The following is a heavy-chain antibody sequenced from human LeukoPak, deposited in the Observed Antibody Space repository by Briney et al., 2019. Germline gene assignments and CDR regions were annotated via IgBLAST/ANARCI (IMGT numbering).Heavy chain of an antibody. CDR2: IYSGGST. CDR1: GFTVSSNY. J-gene: IGHJ4*02. D-gene: IGHD3-22*01. V-gene: IGHV3-66*02. Sequence: PGGSLRLSCAASGFTVSSNYMSWVRQAPGKGLEWVSDIYSGGSTYYADSVKGRFTISRDNSKNTLYLQMNSLRAEDTAVYYCARVNYYDSWTYFDYSGQGTLVTVSS. CDR3: ARVNYYDSWTYFDY.